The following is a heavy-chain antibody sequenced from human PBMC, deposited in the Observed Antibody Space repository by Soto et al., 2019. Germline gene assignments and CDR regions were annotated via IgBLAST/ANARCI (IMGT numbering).Heavy chain of an antibody. Sequence: GGSLRLSCAASGFTFSSYGMHWVRQAPGKGLEWVAVISYDGSNKYYADSVKGRFTISRDNSKNTLYLQMNSLRAEDTAVYYCAKHHPQAAGTWYFDYWGQGTLVTVS. CDR3: AKHHPQAAGTWYFDY. V-gene: IGHV3-30*18. D-gene: IGHD6-13*01. J-gene: IGHJ4*02. CDR2: ISYDGSNK. CDR1: GFTFSSYG.